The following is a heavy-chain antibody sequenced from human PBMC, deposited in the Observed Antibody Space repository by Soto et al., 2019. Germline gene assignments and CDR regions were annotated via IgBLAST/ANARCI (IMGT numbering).Heavy chain of an antibody. J-gene: IGHJ6*02. CDR2: ISGSGGST. CDR3: ARDRYYDFWSGYPYGYYYGMDV. D-gene: IGHD3-3*01. Sequence: GGSLRLSCAASGFTFSSYAMSWVRQAPGKGLEWVSAISGSGGSTYYADSVKGRFTISRDNSKNTLYLQMNSLRAEDTAVYYCARDRYYDFWSGYPYGYYYGMDVWGQGTTVTVSS. CDR1: GFTFSSYA. V-gene: IGHV3-23*01.